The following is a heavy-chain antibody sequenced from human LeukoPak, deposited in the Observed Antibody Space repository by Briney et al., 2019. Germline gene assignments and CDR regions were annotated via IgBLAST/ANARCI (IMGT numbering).Heavy chain of an antibody. CDR1: GFTFSSYI. Sequence: PGGSLRLSCAASGFTFSSYILNWVRQAPGKGLEWVSSISSSTTYIYYADSVKGRFTISRDNAKNSLYLQMNSLRAEDTAVYYCAISGHYFDYAFDIWGQGTKVTVSS. J-gene: IGHJ3*02. V-gene: IGHV3-21*01. D-gene: IGHD3-22*01. CDR2: ISSSTTYI. CDR3: AISGHYFDYAFDI.